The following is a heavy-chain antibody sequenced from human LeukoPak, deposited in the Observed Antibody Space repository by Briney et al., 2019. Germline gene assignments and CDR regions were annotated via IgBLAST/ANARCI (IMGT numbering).Heavy chain of an antibody. CDR2: INPNSGGT. CDR1: GYTFTGYY. J-gene: IGHJ5*02. D-gene: IGHD6-19*01. Sequence: GASVKVSCKASGYTFTGYYMHWVRQAPGQGLEGMGWINPNSGGTNYAQKLQGRVTMTTDTSTSTAYMELRSLRSDDTAVYYCARGGLGRSSGWKNWFDPWGQGTLVTVSS. CDR3: ARGGLGRSSGWKNWFDP. V-gene: IGHV1-2*02.